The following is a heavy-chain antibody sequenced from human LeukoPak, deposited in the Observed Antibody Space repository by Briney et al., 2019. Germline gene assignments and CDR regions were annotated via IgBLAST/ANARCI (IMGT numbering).Heavy chain of an antibody. D-gene: IGHD3-10*01. V-gene: IGHV4-59*08. CDR2: IYYSGST. CDR3: ARGITMVRGVFYYYYYMDV. J-gene: IGHJ6*03. CDR1: GGSISSYY. Sequence: SETLSLTCTVPGGSISSYYWSWIRQPPGKGLEWIGYIYYSGSTNYNPSPKSRVTISVDTSKNQFSLKLSSVTAADTAVYYCARGITMVRGVFYYYYYMDVWGKGTTVTVSS.